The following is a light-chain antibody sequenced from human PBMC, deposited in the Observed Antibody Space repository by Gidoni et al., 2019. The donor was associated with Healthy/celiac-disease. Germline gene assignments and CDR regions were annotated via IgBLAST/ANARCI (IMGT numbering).Light chain of an antibody. J-gene: IGKJ4*01. CDR2: DAS. V-gene: IGKV3-11*01. CDR3: QQRSNWPLT. CDR1: QSVSSY. Sequence: EIELTQSPATLPLSPGERATLSCRASQSVSSYLAWYQQKPGQAPRLLIYDASNRATGIPARFSGSGSGTDFTLTISSLEPEDFAVYYCQQRSNWPLTFGGGTKVEIK.